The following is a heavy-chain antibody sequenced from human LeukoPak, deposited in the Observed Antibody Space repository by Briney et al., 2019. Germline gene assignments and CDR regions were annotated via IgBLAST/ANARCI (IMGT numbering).Heavy chain of an antibody. V-gene: IGHV1-69*13. CDR2: IIPIFGTA. CDR1: GGTFSSYA. Sequence: ASVKVSCKASGGTFSSYAISWVRQAPGQGLEWMGGIIPIFGTANYAQKFQGRVTITADESTSTAYMEQSSLRSEDTAVYYCARVPDYYYGMDVWGQGTTVTVSS. CDR3: ARVPDYYYGMDV. J-gene: IGHJ6*02.